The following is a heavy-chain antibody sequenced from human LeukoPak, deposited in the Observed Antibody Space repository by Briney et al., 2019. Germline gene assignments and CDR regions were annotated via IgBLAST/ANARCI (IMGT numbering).Heavy chain of an antibody. CDR3: ARDFRPPNAGSGNYERMFDP. CDR1: GYTFTSYG. Sequence: SVKVSCKASGYTFTSYGISWVRQAPGQGGEWMGGIIPIFGTPNYAQKFQGRVTITAEKSTSTTYMELSSLRSEHTAVYYCARDFRPPNAGSGNYERMFDPWGQGTLVTVSS. CDR2: IIPIFGTP. J-gene: IGHJ5*02. V-gene: IGHV1-69*06. D-gene: IGHD3-10*01.